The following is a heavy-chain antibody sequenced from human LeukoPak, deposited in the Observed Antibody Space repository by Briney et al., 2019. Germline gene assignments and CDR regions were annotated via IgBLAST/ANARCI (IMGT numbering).Heavy chain of an antibody. CDR2: IYSGGST. J-gene: IGHJ3*02. CDR1: GFTVSSNY. D-gene: IGHD6-25*01. V-gene: IGHV3-66*01. CDR3: AREAGSDAFDI. Sequence: GVSLRLSCAASGFTVSSNYMSWVRQAQGKGLEWVSVIYSGGSTYYADSVKGRFTISRDNSKNTLYLQMNSLRAEDTAVYYCAREAGSDAFDIWGQGTMVTVSS.